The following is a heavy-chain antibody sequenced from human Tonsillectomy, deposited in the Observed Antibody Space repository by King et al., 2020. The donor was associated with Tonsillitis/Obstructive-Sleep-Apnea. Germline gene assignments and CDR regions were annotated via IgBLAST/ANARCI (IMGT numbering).Heavy chain of an antibody. D-gene: IGHD3-3*01. CDR2: IYYSGST. V-gene: IGHV4-39*01. Sequence: QLQESGPGLVKPSETLSLTCTVSGGSISSSSYYWGWIRQPPGKGLEWIGSIYYSGSTYYNPSLKSRVTISVDTSKNQFSLKLSSVTAADTAVYYCARARSAGGDLYYDFWSGYYFFDYWGQGTLVTVSS. J-gene: IGHJ4*02. CDR3: ARARSAGGDLYYDFWSGYYFFDY. CDR1: GGSISSSSYY.